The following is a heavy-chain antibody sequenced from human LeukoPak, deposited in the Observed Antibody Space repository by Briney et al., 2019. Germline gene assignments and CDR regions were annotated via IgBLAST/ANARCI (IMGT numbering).Heavy chain of an antibody. CDR3: ARDPPYYDSSGYYQPNYFDY. CDR2: IYYSGST. D-gene: IGHD3-22*01. J-gene: IGHJ4*02. Sequence: PSETLSLTCTVSGGSISSYYWGWIRQPPGKGLEWIGSIYYSGSTYYNPSLKSRVTISVDTSKNQFSLKLSSVTAADTAVYYCARDPPYYDSSGYYQPNYFDYWGQGTLVTVSS. CDR1: GGSISSYY. V-gene: IGHV4-39*07.